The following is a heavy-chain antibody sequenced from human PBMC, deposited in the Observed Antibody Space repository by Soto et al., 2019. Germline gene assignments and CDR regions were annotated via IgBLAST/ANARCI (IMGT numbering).Heavy chain of an antibody. CDR2: IYYSGST. CDR3: AREYSSSWYKTFDA. Sequence: SETLSLTCTVSGGSIRSGTYYWSWIRQHPGKGLEWIGFIYYSGSTYYNPSLKSRVTMSLDTSKNQFSLKLSSVTAADTAVYYCAREYSSSWYKTFDAWGQGTLVTVSS. V-gene: IGHV4-31*03. J-gene: IGHJ4*02. CDR1: GGSIRSGTYY. D-gene: IGHD6-13*01.